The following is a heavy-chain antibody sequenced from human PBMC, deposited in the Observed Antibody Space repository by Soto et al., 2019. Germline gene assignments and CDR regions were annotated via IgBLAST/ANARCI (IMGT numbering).Heavy chain of an antibody. CDR2: ISSNGGST. D-gene: IGHD6-19*01. Sequence: GGSLRLSCSASGFTFSSYAMHWVRQAPGKGLEYVSAISSNGGSTYYADSVKGRFTISRDNSKNTLYLQMSSLRAEDTAVYYCEKGAINSAVADFDYWGQGTLVTVSS. CDR1: GFTFSSYA. J-gene: IGHJ4*02. V-gene: IGHV3-64D*06. CDR3: EKGAINSAVADFDY.